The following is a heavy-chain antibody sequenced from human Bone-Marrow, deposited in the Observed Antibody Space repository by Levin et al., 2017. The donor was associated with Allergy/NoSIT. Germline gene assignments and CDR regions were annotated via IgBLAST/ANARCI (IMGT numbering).Heavy chain of an antibody. V-gene: IGHV1-18*01. CDR2: INPANGNT. J-gene: IGHJ6*02. D-gene: IGHD1-1*01. CDR1: GYNFITYG. Sequence: ASVKVSCKASGYNFITYGITWVRQAPGRGLEWMGWINPANGNTKNIQKVQGRLTMTTDTSTRTVYMELRSLRADDTAVYYCARLLEVRIYYQGLDVWGQGTTVTVSS. CDR3: ARLLEVRIYYQGLDV.